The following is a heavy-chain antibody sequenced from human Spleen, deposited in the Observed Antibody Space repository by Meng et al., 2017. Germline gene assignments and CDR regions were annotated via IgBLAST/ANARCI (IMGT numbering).Heavy chain of an antibody. Sequence: GESLKISCAASGFNFSSYAMHWVRQAPGKGLEWVTVISYDGSNKYYADSVKGRFTISRDNAKNSLYLQMNSLRAEDTAVYYCARADYSGSGYAFDIWGRGTMVTVSS. CDR2: ISYDGSNK. CDR3: ARADYSGSGYAFDI. J-gene: IGHJ3*02. V-gene: IGHV3-30*07. CDR1: GFNFSSYA. D-gene: IGHD3-10*01.